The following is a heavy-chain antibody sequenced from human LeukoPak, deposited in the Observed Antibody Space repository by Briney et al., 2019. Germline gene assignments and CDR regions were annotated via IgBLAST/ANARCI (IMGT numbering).Heavy chain of an antibody. D-gene: IGHD5-12*01. CDR1: GYSISSGYY. J-gene: IGHJ4*02. V-gene: IGHV4-38-2*01. Sequence: SETLSLTCAVSGYSISSGYYWGWIRQPPGKGLEWIGSIYYSGSTYCNPSLKSRVTISVDTSKNQFSLKLSSVTAADTAVYYCARVATTTNPPQRPFDYWGQGTLVTVSS. CDR3: ARVATTTNPPQRPFDY. CDR2: IYYSGST.